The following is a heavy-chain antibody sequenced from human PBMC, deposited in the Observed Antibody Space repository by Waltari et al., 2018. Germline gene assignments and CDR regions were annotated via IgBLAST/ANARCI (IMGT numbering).Heavy chain of an antibody. V-gene: IGHV1-69*08. J-gene: IGHJ4*02. D-gene: IGHD6-19*01. CDR1: GGTFSSYT. Sequence: QVQLVQSGAEVKKPGSSVKVSCKASGGTFSSYTISWVRQAPGQGLEWMGRIIPILGIANYAQKYQGRVTITADKSTSTAYMELSSLRSEDTAVYYCARDLEAVAMGGEYWGQGTLVTVSS. CDR3: ARDLEAVAMGGEY. CDR2: IIPILGIA.